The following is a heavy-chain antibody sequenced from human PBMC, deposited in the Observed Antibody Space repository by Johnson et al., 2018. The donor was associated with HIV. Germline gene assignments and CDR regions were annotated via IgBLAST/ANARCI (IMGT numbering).Heavy chain of an antibody. CDR3: ARDQGELRRTHAFDI. D-gene: IGHD1-14*01. CDR1: GFTFNNYP. J-gene: IGHJ3*02. V-gene: IGHV3-30*04. CDR2: ISFDGSNK. Sequence: QVQLVESGGGVVQPGRSLRLSCTTSGFTFNNYPMHWVRHAPGKGLEWVAVISFDGSNKYYADSLRGRFTISRDNSKNTLYLQMNSLRHEDTAVYYCARDQGELRRTHAFDIWGQGTMVTVSS.